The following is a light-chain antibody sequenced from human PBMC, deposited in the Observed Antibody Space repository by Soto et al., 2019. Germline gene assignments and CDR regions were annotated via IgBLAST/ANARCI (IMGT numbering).Light chain of an antibody. Sequence: QSVLTQPPSASRTPGQRVTISCSGSNSNIGSNPVNWYLQLPGTAPKLLIHSNNQRPSGVPDRFSGSKSGTSASLAISGLQSEDEADYYCAAWDDGLDGYVFGTGTKLTVL. V-gene: IGLV1-44*01. CDR3: AAWDDGLDGYV. CDR2: SNN. J-gene: IGLJ1*01. CDR1: NSNIGSNP.